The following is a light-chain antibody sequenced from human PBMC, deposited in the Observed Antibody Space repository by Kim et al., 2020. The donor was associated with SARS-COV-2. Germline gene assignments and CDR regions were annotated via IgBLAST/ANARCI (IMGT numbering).Light chain of an antibody. J-gene: IGLJ2*01. CDR3: QVWDSRSDHPGVV. CDR2: DDF. CDR1: NIGSTT. V-gene: IGLV3-21*02. Sequence: SYDLTQPPSASVVPGETATITCGGSNIGSTTVHWYQQKAGQAPVMVVHDDFDRPSGIPERFSGSNSGNTATLTINRVEAGDEADYYCQVWDSRSDHPGVVFGGGTQLTVL.